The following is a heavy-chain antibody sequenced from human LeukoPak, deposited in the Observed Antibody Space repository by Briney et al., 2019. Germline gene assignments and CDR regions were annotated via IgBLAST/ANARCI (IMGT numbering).Heavy chain of an antibody. J-gene: IGHJ5*02. D-gene: IGHD1-1*01. CDR3: AKDRKGIREHNWSDP. CDR1: GFAFSSYA. V-gene: IGHV3-23*01. CDR2: ISGSGGST. Sequence: GGSLGLSCAASGFAFSSYAMSWVRQAPGKGLEWVSAISGSGGSTYYADSVKGRFTISRDNSKNTLYLQMNSLRAEDTAVYYCAKDRKGIREHNWSDPGAWGPRVTVTS.